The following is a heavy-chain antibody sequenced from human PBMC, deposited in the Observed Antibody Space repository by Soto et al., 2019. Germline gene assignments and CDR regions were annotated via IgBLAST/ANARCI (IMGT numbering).Heavy chain of an antibody. V-gene: IGHV1-18*01. CDR1: GYTFTSYG. CDR2: ISAYNGNT. Sequence: ASVKVSCKASGYTFTSYGISWVRQAPGQGLEWMGWISAYNGNTNYAQKLQGRVTMTTDTSTSTAYMELRSLRSDDTAVYYCARDLKKSYYYDSSGFLRADHTHNYYYGMDVWGQGTTVTVSS. CDR3: ARDLKKSYYYDSSGFLRADHTHNYYYGMDV. J-gene: IGHJ6*02. D-gene: IGHD3-22*01.